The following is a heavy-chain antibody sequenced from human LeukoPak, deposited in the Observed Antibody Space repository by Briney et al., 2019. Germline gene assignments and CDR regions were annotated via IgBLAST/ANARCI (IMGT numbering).Heavy chain of an antibody. D-gene: IGHD5-12*01. CDR1: GYMFTGNY. J-gene: IGHJ4*02. CDR2: INPNIGGT. CDR3: VRDYFRGDIVATIMDY. V-gene: IGHV1-2*02. Sequence: ASVKVSCKASGYMFTGNYMHWVRQAPGQGLEWMGWINPNIGGTNYAQKLQGRVTMTRDTSISTAYMELSRLRSDDTAVYYCVRDYFRGDIVATIMDYWGQGTLVTVSS.